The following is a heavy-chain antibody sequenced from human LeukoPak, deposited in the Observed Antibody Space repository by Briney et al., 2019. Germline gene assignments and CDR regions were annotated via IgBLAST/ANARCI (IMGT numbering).Heavy chain of an antibody. Sequence: SVKVSCKASGGTFSSYAISWVRQAPGQGLEWMGGIIPIFGTANYAQKFQGKLTITADESTSTAYMELSSLRSEDTAVYYCARAEGVDFSNYLNWFDPWGQGTLVTVSS. V-gene: IGHV1-69*13. CDR1: GGTFSSYA. CDR2: IIPIFGTA. CDR3: ARAEGVDFSNYLNWFDP. D-gene: IGHD4-11*01. J-gene: IGHJ5*02.